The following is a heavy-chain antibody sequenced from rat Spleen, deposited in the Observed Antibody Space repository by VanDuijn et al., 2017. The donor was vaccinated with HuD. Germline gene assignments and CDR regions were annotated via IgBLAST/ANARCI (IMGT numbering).Heavy chain of an antibody. V-gene: IGHV5S14*01. CDR3: AKDRYGSYMGVMDA. Sequence: EVQLVESGGGLVQPGRSLKLSCLASGFTFNDYYMAWVRQTPTKGLEWVASISTGGGNIYYRDSVKGRFTISRDDAKNTQYLQMDSLRSEDTATYYCAKDRYGSYMGVMDAWGQGASVTVSS. D-gene: IGHD1-2*01. CDR1: GFTFNDYY. CDR2: ISTGGGNI. J-gene: IGHJ4*01.